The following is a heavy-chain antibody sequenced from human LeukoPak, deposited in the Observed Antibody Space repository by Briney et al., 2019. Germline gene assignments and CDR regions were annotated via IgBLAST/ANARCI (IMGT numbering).Heavy chain of an antibody. D-gene: IGHD3-22*01. CDR3: ARSQKPIVVVITTADALDI. J-gene: IGHJ3*02. CDR2: IYYSGST. Sequence: PSETLSLTCTVSGGSISSYYWSWIRQPPGKGLEWIGYIYYSGSTNYNPSLKSRVTISVDTSKNQFSLKLSSVTAADTAVYYCARSQKPIVVVITTADALDIWGQGTMVTVSS. CDR1: GGSISSYY. V-gene: IGHV4-59*01.